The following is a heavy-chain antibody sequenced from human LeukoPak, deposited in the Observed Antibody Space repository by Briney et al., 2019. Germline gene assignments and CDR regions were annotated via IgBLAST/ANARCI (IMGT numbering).Heavy chain of an antibody. CDR1: GFTFDDYG. J-gene: IGHJ4*02. CDR2: INWNGGST. CDR3: ARDPPTGYSSGWYFDY. Sequence: GGPLRLSCAASGFTFDDYGMSWVRHAPGKGLEWVSGINWNGGSTGYADSVKGRFTISRDNAKNSLYLQMNSLRAEDTALYYCARDPPTGYSSGWYFDYWGQGTLVTVSS. D-gene: IGHD6-19*01. V-gene: IGHV3-20*04.